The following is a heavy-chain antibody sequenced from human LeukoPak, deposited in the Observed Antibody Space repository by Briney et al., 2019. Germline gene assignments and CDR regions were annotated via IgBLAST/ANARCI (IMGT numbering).Heavy chain of an antibody. D-gene: IGHD2-21*02. CDR1: GGSISSRSYY. Sequence: PSETLSLTCTASGGSISSRSYYWGWIRQPPGKGLEWIGSIYYSGTTYYKPSLKSRVTISVDTSKNQFSLRLASVTAADTAVYYCATHGKVDLTAIGYWGQGTLVTVSS. CDR3: ATHGKVDLTAIGY. J-gene: IGHJ4*02. CDR2: IYYSGTT. V-gene: IGHV4-39*01.